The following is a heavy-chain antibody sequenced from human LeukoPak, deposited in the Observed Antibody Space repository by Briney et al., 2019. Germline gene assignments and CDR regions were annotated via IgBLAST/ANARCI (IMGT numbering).Heavy chain of an antibody. D-gene: IGHD3-22*01. CDR3: ARGVTYYYDSSGYPLLDY. CDR2: INHSGST. J-gene: IGHJ4*02. CDR1: GGSFSGYY. V-gene: IGHV4-34*01. Sequence: PSETLSLTCAVYGGSFSGYYWSWIRQPPGKGLEWIGEINHSGSTNYNPSLKSRVTISVDTSKNQFSLKLSSVTAADTAVYYCARGVTYYYDSSGYPLLDYWGQGTLVTVSS.